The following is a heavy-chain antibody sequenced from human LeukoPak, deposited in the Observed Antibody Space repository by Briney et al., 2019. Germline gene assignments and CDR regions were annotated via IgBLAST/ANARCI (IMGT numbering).Heavy chain of an antibody. D-gene: IGHD3-22*01. J-gene: IGHJ4*02. CDR3: AKDRFAPDYYDSSGYCFDY. Sequence: GGSLRLSCAASGFTFSSYAMSWVRQAPGEGLEWVSAISGSGGSTYYADSVKGRFTISRGNSKNTLYLQMNSLRAEDTAVYYCAKDRFAPDYYDSSGYCFDYWGQGTLVTVSS. CDR1: GFTFSSYA. V-gene: IGHV3-23*01. CDR2: ISGSGGST.